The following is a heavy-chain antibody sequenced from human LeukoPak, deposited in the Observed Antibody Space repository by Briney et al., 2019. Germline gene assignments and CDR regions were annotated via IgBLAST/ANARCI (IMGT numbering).Heavy chain of an antibody. CDR3: ARSTTPYTLFDY. D-gene: IGHD1-1*01. Sequence: ASVKVSCKASGYTFSGYYMHWVRQAPGQGREWMGWINPNSGDTKNTQKFQGRVTMTGDTSISTAYMELSRLTSDDTAVYYCARSTTPYTLFDYWGQGTLVTVSS. CDR2: INPNSGDT. V-gene: IGHV1-2*02. CDR1: GYTFSGYY. J-gene: IGHJ4*02.